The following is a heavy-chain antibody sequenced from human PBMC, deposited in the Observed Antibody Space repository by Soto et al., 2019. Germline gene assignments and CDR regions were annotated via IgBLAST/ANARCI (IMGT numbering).Heavy chain of an antibody. D-gene: IGHD3-3*01. J-gene: IGHJ4*02. V-gene: IGHV3-23*01. CDR3: AKDLSVFGVVTTYYFDF. Sequence: EVQLLESRGGLVQPGGSLRLSCIVSGFTFSNHAMSWVRQAPGKGLEWVSGISDTGGSTYYANSVKGRFTISRDNSRNTLSLQMNALRAEDTAVYYCAKDLSVFGVVTTYYFDFWGQGTLVTVSS. CDR2: ISDTGGST. CDR1: GFTFSNHA.